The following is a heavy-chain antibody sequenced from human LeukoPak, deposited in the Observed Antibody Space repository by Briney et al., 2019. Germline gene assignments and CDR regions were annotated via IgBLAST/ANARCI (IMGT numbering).Heavy chain of an antibody. CDR2: IYSGGGT. CDR3: ARGSRSVTTWGYFDY. V-gene: IGHV3-66*01. CDR1: GFTVSTNY. J-gene: IGHJ4*02. Sequence: GGSLRLSCAASGFTVSTNYMSWVRQAPGKGLEWVSLIYSGGGTYYADSVKGRFTISRDNSRNTLSLQMNSLRVDDTAVYYCARGSRSVTTWGYFDYWGQGALVTVSS. D-gene: IGHD4-17*01.